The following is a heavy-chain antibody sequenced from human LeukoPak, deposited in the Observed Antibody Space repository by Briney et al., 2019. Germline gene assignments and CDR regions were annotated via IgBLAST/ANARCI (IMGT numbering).Heavy chain of an antibody. D-gene: IGHD6-19*01. CDR2: IIPIFGTA. CDR1: GGTISSYA. V-gene: IGHV1-69*06. CDR3: ARARNSQGAVAGPDY. J-gene: IGHJ4*02. Sequence: ASVKVSCKASGGTISSYAISWVRQAPGQGLEWMGGIIPIFGTANYAQKFQGRVTITADKSTSTAYMELSSLRSEDTAVYYCARARNSQGAVAGPDYWGQGTLVTVSS.